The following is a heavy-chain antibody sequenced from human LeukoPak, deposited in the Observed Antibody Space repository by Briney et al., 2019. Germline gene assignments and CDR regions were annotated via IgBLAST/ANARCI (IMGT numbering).Heavy chain of an antibody. Sequence: ASVKVSCKASGYTFTSYYMHWVRQAPGQGLEWMGWISAYNGNTNYAQKLQGRVTMTTDTSTSTAYMELRSLRSDDTAVYYCARDFSSDWYTNYYYYYMDVWGKGTTVTVSS. J-gene: IGHJ6*03. CDR3: ARDFSSDWYTNYYYYYMDV. CDR1: GYTFTSYY. V-gene: IGHV1-18*04. D-gene: IGHD6-19*01. CDR2: ISAYNGNT.